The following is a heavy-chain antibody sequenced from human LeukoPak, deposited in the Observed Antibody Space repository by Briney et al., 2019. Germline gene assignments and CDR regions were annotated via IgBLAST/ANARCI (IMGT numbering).Heavy chain of an antibody. V-gene: IGHV3-23*01. CDR2: INPSGESI. Sequence: GGSLRLSCAASGFTFANYAMTWVRQAPGKGLEWVSTINPSGESINFADSVRGRFTISRDNSKNTLYLQMNSLRDEDTAVYKCAKDRDGSIWYLLNDMDGWGKGTTVTVSS. CDR3: AKDRDGSIWYLLNDMDG. D-gene: IGHD6-13*01. CDR1: GFTFANYA. J-gene: IGHJ6*03.